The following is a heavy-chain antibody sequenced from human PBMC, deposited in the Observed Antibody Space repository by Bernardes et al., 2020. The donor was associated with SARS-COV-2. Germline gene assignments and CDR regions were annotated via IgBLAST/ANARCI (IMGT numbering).Heavy chain of an antibody. Sequence: QTPSLTPAISGDSVSSNSAVWHWIRQSPSRGLEWLGRTSYRSKWNYDYAVSVKSRITISPDTSKNQFSLELTSVTPEDTAVYYCARGANYAMGVWGQGTTVTVSS. CDR2: TSYRSKWNY. CDR3: ARGANYAMGV. CDR1: GDSVSSNSAV. J-gene: IGHJ6*02. V-gene: IGHV6-1*01.